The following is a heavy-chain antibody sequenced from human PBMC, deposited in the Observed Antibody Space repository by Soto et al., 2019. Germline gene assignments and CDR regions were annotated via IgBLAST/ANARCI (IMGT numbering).Heavy chain of an antibody. CDR3: ARGGRRPPSATFSNWSDP. Sequence: SVKVSCKASGGTFSSYAISWVRQAPGQGLEWMGGIIPIFGTANYAQKFQGRVTITADKSTSTAYMELSSLRSEDTAVYYCARGGRRPPSATFSNWSDPWGQGTLVTVSS. V-gene: IGHV1-69*06. D-gene: IGHD1-26*01. J-gene: IGHJ5*02. CDR2: IIPIFGTA. CDR1: GGTFSSYA.